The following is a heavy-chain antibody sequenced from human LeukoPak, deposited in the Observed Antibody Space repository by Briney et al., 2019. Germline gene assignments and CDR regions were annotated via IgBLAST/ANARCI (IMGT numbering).Heavy chain of an antibody. J-gene: IGHJ6*03. CDR2: IKEDGSEK. CDR1: GFTLSSYN. V-gene: IGHV3-7*01. D-gene: IGHD3-3*01. CDR3: ARDRASDFWSGYYTPYYYMDV. Sequence: GGSLRLSCVASGFTLSSYNMNWVRQAPGKGLEWVANIKEDGSEKYSVDSVRGRFTISRDNAKNSLYLQMNSLRAEDTAVYYCARDRASDFWSGYYTPYYYMDVWGKGTTVTVSS.